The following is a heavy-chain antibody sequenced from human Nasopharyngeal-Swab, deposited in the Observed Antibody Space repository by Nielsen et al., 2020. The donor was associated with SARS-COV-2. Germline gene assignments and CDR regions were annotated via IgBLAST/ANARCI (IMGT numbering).Heavy chain of an antibody. CDR2: IYQSGGT. V-gene: IGHV4-30-2*01. CDR3: ARVSYYYGSGFDT. Sequence: SETLSLTCAVSGGSIRSGGYSWSWVRQPPGKGLEWVGYIYQSGGTYYSPSLKSRVTISADRSKNQFSLQLTSVTDADTAVYYCARVSYYYGSGFDTWGLGTLVTVSS. D-gene: IGHD3-10*01. J-gene: IGHJ5*02. CDR1: GGSIRSGGYS.